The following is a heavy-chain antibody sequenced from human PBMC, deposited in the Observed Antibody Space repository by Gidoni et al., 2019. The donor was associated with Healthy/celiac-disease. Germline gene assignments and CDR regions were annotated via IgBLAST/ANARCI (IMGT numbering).Heavy chain of an antibody. D-gene: IGHD3-22*01. CDR2: ISWNSGSI. CDR1: GFPFDDSA. CDR3: AKDRYYYDSSGYYLGIFDY. J-gene: IGHJ4*02. V-gene: IGHV3-9*01. Sequence: EVQLVASGGGLVQPGRSLRLSCAASGFPFDDSAMHWVRQAPGKGLEWVSGISWNSGSIGYADSVKGRFTISRDNAKNSLYLQMNSLRAEDTALYYCAKDRYYYDSSGYYLGIFDYWGQGTLVTVSS.